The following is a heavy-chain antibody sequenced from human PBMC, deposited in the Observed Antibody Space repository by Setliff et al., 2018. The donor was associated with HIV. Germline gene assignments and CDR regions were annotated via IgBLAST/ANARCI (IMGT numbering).Heavy chain of an antibody. Sequence: PGGSLRLSCAASGFTVSTYYMSWVRQAPGKGLEWVSTISSSGNYIYYADSVKGRFTISRDNAKNSLYLQMTTLRAEDTAVYFCASVDTTLVLPPYWGQGTLVTVSS. CDR2: ISSSGNYI. J-gene: IGHJ4*02. D-gene: IGHD5-18*01. CDR3: ASVDTTLVLPPY. CDR1: GFTVSTYY. V-gene: IGHV3-21*01.